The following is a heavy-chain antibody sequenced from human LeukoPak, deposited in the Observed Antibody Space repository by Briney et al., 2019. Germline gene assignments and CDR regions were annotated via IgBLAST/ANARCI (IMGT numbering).Heavy chain of an antibody. V-gene: IGHV4-39*07. D-gene: IGHD3-3*01. CDR2: IYYSGST. Sequence: SETLSLTCTVSGGSISSSSYYWGWIRQPPGKGLEWIGSIYYSGSTYYNPSLKSRVTISVDTSKNQFSLKLSSVTAADTAVYYSARGRRDYDFCSGYYEINWFDPWGQGTLVTVSS. CDR3: ARGRRDYDFCSGYYEINWFDP. CDR1: GGSISSSSYY. J-gene: IGHJ5*02.